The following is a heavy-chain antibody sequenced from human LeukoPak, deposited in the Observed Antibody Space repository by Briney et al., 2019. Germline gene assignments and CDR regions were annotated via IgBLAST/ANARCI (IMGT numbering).Heavy chain of an antibody. CDR1: GYTFTSYG. V-gene: IGHV1-18*01. CDR3: ARGGDYYDSSGYYYVQDFDY. Sequence: ASVKVSCKASGYTFTSYGISWVRQAPGQGLEWMGWISAYNGNANYAQKLQGRVTMTTDTSTSTAYMELRSLRSDDTAVYYCARGGDYYDSSGYYYVQDFDYWGQGTLVTVSS. CDR2: ISAYNGNA. D-gene: IGHD3-22*01. J-gene: IGHJ4*02.